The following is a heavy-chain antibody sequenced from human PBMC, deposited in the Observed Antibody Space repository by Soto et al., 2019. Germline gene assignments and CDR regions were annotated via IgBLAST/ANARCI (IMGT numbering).Heavy chain of an antibody. CDR3: ATHGDYGDRYFDY. CDR2: IYYSGST. V-gene: IGHV4-31*03. CDR1: GGSISSGGYY. J-gene: IGHJ4*02. D-gene: IGHD4-17*01. Sequence: QVQLQESGPGLVKPSQTLSLTCTVSGGSISSGGYYWSWIRQHPGKGLEWIGYIYYSGSTYYNPSPKGRVTRSVDTSKNQFSLKLSSVTAADTAVYYCATHGDYGDRYFDYWGQGTLVTVSS.